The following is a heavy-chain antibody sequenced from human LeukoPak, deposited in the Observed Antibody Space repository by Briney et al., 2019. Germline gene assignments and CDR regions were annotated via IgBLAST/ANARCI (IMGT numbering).Heavy chain of an antibody. V-gene: IGHV4-61*08. Sequence: SETLSLTCTVSGGSISSGGYYWSWIRQHPGKGLEWIGYIYYSGSTNYNPSLKSRVTISVDTSKDQFSLKLSSVTAADTAVYYCARHEGYYYGSWTNYAFDPWGQGTLVTVSS. CDR2: IYYSGST. D-gene: IGHD3-10*01. CDR1: GGSISSGGYY. CDR3: ARHEGYYYGSWTNYAFDP. J-gene: IGHJ5*02.